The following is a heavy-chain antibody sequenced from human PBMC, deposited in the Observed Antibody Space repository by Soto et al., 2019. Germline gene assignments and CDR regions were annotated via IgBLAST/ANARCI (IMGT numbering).Heavy chain of an antibody. V-gene: IGHV3-53*04. D-gene: IGHD6-13*01. J-gene: IGHJ6*03. Sequence: PGGSLRLSCAASGFTFSNAGMSWVRQAPEKGLEWVGVINSSTSTYYADSVKGRFTISRHNSKNTLYLQMNSLRAEDTAVYYCARDLSTAAGKFDYYYYYYMDVWGKGTTVTVSS. CDR2: INSSTST. CDR3: ARDLSTAAGKFDYYYYYYMDV. CDR1: GFTFSNAG.